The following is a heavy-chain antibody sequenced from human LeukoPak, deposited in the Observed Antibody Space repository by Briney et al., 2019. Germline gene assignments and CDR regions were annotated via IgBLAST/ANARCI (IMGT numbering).Heavy chain of an antibody. CDR3: AKGGGYSSSWPHYFDY. J-gene: IGHJ4*02. CDR1: GFSLSAYG. V-gene: IGHV3-33*06. CDR2: IWYDGTSK. Sequence: GGSLRLSCAASGFSLSAYGVHWVRQAPGKGLEWVAVIWYDGTSKDYADSVKGRFTISRDNSKNTLYLQMNSLRAEDTAVYYCAKGGGYSSSWPHYFDYWGQGTLVTVSS. D-gene: IGHD6-13*01.